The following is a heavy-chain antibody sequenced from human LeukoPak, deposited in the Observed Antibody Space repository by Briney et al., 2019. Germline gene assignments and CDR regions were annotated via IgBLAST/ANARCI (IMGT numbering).Heavy chain of an antibody. CDR3: ARENHLWLYMDV. D-gene: IGHD3-9*01. J-gene: IGHJ6*03. V-gene: IGHV4-30-4*08. CDR2: IYYSGST. Sequence: SETLSLTCTVSGGSISSGDYYWSWIRQPPGKGLEWIGYIYYSGSTYYNPSLKSRVTISVDTSKNQFSLKLSSVTAADTAVYYCARENHLWLYMDVWGKGTTVTVSS. CDR1: GGSISSGDYY.